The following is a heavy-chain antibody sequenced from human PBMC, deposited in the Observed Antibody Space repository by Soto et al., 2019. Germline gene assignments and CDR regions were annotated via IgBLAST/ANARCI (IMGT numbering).Heavy chain of an antibody. J-gene: IGHJ4*02. CDR3: ARGSSRREIDY. D-gene: IGHD6-19*01. CDR2: ISSNGGST. CDR1: GFTFSSYA. Sequence: PGGSLRLSCAASGFTFSSYAMHWVRQAPGKGLEYVSAISSNGGSTYYANSVKGRFTISRDNSKNTLYLQMGSLRAEDMAVYYCARGSSRREIDYWGQGTLVTVSS. V-gene: IGHV3-64*01.